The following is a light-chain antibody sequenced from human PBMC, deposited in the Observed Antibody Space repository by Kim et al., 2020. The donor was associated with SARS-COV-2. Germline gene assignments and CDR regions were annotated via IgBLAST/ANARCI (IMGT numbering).Light chain of an antibody. CDR1: QNINKF. J-gene: IGKJ1*01. CDR2: KAS. V-gene: IGKV1-5*03. CDR3: QYYNSFST. Sequence: DIQMTQSPSTLSASVGDRVTITCRASQNINKFLAWYQQKPGRAPNLLIYKASSLQSGVPSRFSGSGYGTEFTLTISSLQPDDFATYYCQYYNSFSTFGRGTKVDIK.